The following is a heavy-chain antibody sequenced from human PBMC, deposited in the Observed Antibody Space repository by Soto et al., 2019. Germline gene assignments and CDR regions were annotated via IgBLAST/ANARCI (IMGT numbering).Heavy chain of an antibody. CDR1: GFTFSSYG. CDR2: IWYDGSNK. V-gene: IGHV3-33*01. CDR3: ARECEKQQLVVFDY. D-gene: IGHD6-13*01. Sequence: QVQLVESGGGVVQPGRSLRLSCAASGFTFSSYGMHWVRQAPGKGLEWVAVIWYDGSNKYYADSVKGRFTISRDNSKNTLYLQMNSLRAEDTAVYYCARECEKQQLVVFDYWGQGTLVTVSS. J-gene: IGHJ4*02.